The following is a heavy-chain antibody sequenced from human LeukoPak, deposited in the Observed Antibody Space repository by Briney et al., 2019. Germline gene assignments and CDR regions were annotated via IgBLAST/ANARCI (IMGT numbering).Heavy chain of an antibody. CDR3: AKGYSGSYLGEWEDYFDY. J-gene: IGHJ4*02. D-gene: IGHD1-26*01. CDR2: IRYDGRNK. Sequence: PGGSLRLSCAASGFTFSNYGMHWVRQAPGKGQEWVGFIRYDGRNKYYADFVKGRFTISRDNSKNSLYLQMNSLRAEDTALYYCAKGYSGSYLGEWEDYFDYWGQGTLVTVSS. CDR1: GFTFSNYG. V-gene: IGHV3-30*02.